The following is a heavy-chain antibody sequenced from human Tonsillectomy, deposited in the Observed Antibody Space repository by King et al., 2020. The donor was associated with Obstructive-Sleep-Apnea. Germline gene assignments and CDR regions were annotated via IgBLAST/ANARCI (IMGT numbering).Heavy chain of an antibody. Sequence: QMQLVQSGGGLVKPGGSLRLSCAASGFIFSDYYMPWIRQAPGKGLEWVSYISSSGSTISYADSVKGRFTISRDNAKNSLYLQMNSLRAEDTAVYYCARDGLYTAIIPYDAFDIWGQGTMVTVSS. CDR2: ISSSGSTI. D-gene: IGHD5-18*01. J-gene: IGHJ3*02. CDR1: GFIFSDYY. CDR3: ARDGLYTAIIPYDAFDI. V-gene: IGHV3-11*01.